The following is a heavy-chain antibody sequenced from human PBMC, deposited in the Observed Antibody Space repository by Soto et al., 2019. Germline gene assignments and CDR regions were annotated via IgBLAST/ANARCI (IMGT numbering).Heavy chain of an antibody. CDR1: GFTFSNYA. D-gene: IGHD6-6*01. CDR3: AKGVAVGFHFGSSTDRGSDP. CDR2: ISGSGGTT. Sequence: EVQLLESGGVLVQPGGSLRLSCAASGFTFSNYAMSWVRQAPGKGLEWVSIISGSGGTTYHADSVKDRFTISRDNSKNTLCLQMHSLRAEDTAVYYCAKGVAVGFHFGSSTDRGSDPWGQGTLVTVSP. V-gene: IGHV3-23*01. J-gene: IGHJ5*02.